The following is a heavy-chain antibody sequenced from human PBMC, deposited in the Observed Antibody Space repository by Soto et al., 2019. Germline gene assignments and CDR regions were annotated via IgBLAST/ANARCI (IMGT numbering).Heavy chain of an antibody. Sequence: QVQLVQSGAEVKKPGASVTVSCKASGYTFTSHGISWVRQAPGQGLEWMDWISTYNGNTNYAQKLQGRVTMTTDTSTATAYMELRSLRSDDTAVYYCARDAGVTIYTRDTFDMWGQGTVVTVSS. J-gene: IGHJ3*02. CDR1: GYTFTSHG. V-gene: IGHV1-18*01. CDR3: ARDAGVTIYTRDTFDM. CDR2: ISTYNGNT. D-gene: IGHD3-10*01.